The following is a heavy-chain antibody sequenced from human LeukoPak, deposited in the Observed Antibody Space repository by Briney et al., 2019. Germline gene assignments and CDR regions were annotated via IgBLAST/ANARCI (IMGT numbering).Heavy chain of an antibody. CDR3: ARSRAAWKHYSYHYMDV. D-gene: IGHD1-1*01. V-gene: IGHV1-8*03. CDR2: MNPKSGHT. CDR1: GYTFDTYD. Sequence: ASVKVSCKASGYTFDTYDINWVRQAPGQGLEWMAWMNPKSGHTGYAQGFQDRVTLTRDNSVTTAFMELSSLRSDDTAVYFCARSRAAWKHYSYHYMDVWGKGTTVTVSS. J-gene: IGHJ6*03.